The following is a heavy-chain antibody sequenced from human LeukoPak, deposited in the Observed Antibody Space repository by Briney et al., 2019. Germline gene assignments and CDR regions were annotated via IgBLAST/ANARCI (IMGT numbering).Heavy chain of an antibody. Sequence: ASAKVSCKASGYTFTSYAMHWVRQAPGQTLEWLGWTNAATGYTKYSQELQGRVTITRDSSASTAYMELTTLRSEDMAVYYCAIRDGYTDHWGQGTLVTVSS. V-gene: IGHV1-3*02. CDR3: AIRDGYTDH. D-gene: IGHD5-24*01. CDR2: TNAATGYT. CDR1: GYTFTSYA. J-gene: IGHJ4*02.